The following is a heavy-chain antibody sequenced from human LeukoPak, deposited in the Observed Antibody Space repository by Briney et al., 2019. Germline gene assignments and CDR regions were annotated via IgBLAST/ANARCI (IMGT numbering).Heavy chain of an antibody. CDR3: ARASRYSGSYPDFDY. CDR1: GNTFTSYG. V-gene: IGHV1-18*01. CDR2: ISAYNGNT. D-gene: IGHD1-26*01. J-gene: IGHJ4*02. Sequence: ASVKVSCKASGNTFTSYGISWVRQAPGQGLEWMGWISAYNGNTNYAQKLQGRVTMTTDTSTSTAYMELRSLRSDDTAVYYCARASRYSGSYPDFDYWGQGTLVTVSS.